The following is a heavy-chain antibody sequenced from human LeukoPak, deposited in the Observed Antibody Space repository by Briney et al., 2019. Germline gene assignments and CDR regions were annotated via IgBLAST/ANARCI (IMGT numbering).Heavy chain of an antibody. Sequence: GASVKVSCSTSGGTFSVYAICWVRQAPGQGLQWMGRVLPMSGATNYAQKFQGRLTILADKSTNTAYMELSRLRSDDTAVYYCAREDRLDAFDIWGQGTLVTVS. V-gene: IGHV1-69*06. J-gene: IGHJ3*02. CDR3: AREDRLDAFDI. D-gene: IGHD5-12*01. CDR1: GGTFSVYA. CDR2: VLPMSGAT.